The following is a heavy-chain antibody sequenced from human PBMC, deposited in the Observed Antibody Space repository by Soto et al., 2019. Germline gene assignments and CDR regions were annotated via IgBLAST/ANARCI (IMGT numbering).Heavy chain of an antibody. CDR2: INSDGSST. CDR1: GFTFNTYW. V-gene: IGHV3-74*01. Sequence: GGSLRLSCAASGFTFNTYWMHWVRQAPGKGLVWVSRINSDGSSTFYADSVKGRFTISRDNAKNTLYLQMNSLRAEDTAVYYCARDLAAQSHYYIWGSYRQPHDALDIRGQGTMVTVSS. D-gene: IGHD3-16*02. J-gene: IGHJ3*02. CDR3: ARDLAAQSHYYIWGSYRQPHDALDI.